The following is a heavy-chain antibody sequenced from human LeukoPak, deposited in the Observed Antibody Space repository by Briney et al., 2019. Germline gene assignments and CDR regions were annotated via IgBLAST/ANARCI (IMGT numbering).Heavy chain of an antibody. CDR1: GYTFTSYD. CDR2: MNPNSGNT. V-gene: IGHV1-8*03. D-gene: IGHD6-13*01. Sequence: ASVKVSCKASGYTFTSYDINWVRQATGQGLEWMGWMNPNSGNTGYAQKFQGRVTITRNTSISTAYMELSSLRSEDTAVYYCARVRIAGAPDAFDIWGQGTMVTVSS. J-gene: IGHJ3*02. CDR3: ARVRIAGAPDAFDI.